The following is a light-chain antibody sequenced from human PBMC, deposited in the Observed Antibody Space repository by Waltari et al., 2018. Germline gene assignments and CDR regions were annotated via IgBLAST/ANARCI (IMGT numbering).Light chain of an antibody. J-gene: IGLJ1*01. V-gene: IGLV4-69*01. CDR3: NSYTSTSTYV. CDR1: SGHSSSA. Sequence: QLVLTQSPSASASLGASVMLTCTLSSGHSSSAIAWPQPQPEKGPRYLMKLNSDGSHNKGDGIPDRFSGSSSGAERYLTISSLQSEDEADYYCNSYTSTSTYVFGTRTKVTVL. CDR2: LNSDGSH.